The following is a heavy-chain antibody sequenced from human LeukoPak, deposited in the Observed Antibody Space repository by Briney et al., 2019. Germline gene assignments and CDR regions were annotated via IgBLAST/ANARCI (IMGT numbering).Heavy chain of an antibody. CDR1: GGSISSYY. Sequence: SETLSLTCTVSGGSISSYYWSWIRQPPGKGLEWIGDFYYSGSASYNPSLKSRVTISLDTSKNQFSLKLSSVTAADTAVYYCARESGYGFYYYMDVWGKGTTVTISS. J-gene: IGHJ6*03. CDR2: FYYSGSA. CDR3: ARESGYGFYYYMDV. V-gene: IGHV4-59*12. D-gene: IGHD5-18*01.